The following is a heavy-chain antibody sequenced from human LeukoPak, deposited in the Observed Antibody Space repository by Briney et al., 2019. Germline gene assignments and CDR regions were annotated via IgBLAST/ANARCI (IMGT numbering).Heavy chain of an antibody. J-gene: IGHJ4*02. Sequence: SETLSLTCAVYGGSFSGYYWSWIRQPPGKGLEWIGEINHSGSTNYNPSLKSRVTISVDTSKNQFSLKLSSVTAADTAVYYCARSVAFAGKWGQGTLVTVSS. V-gene: IGHV4-34*01. CDR3: ARSVAFAGK. CDR2: INHSGST. CDR1: GGSFSGYY. D-gene: IGHD2-15*01.